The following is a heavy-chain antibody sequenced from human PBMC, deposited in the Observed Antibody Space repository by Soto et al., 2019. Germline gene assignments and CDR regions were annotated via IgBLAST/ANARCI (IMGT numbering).Heavy chain of an antibody. J-gene: IGHJ5*02. Sequence: SETLSLTCTVSGGSISSSSYYWGWIRQPPGKGLEWIGSIYYSGSTYYNPSLKSRVTISVDTSKNQFSLKLSSVTAADTAVYYCARIRESSGYYPSDGFDPWGQGTLVT. CDR2: IYYSGST. CDR1: GGSISSSSYY. CDR3: ARIRESSGYYPSDGFDP. D-gene: IGHD3-22*01. V-gene: IGHV4-39*01.